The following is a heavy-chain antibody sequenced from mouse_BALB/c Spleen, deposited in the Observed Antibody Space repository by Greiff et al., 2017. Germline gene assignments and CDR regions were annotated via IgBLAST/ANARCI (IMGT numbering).Heavy chain of an antibody. J-gene: IGHJ3*01. Sequence: VHVKQSGAELVKPGASVKLSCTASGFNIKDTYMHWVKQRPEQGLEWIGRIDPANGNTKYDPKFQGKATITADTSSNTAYLQLSSLTSEDTAVYYCARSDGSSYGFAYWGQGTLVTVSA. D-gene: IGHD1-1*01. CDR2: IDPANGNT. CDR3: ARSDGSSYGFAY. CDR1: GFNIKDTY. V-gene: IGHV14-3*02.